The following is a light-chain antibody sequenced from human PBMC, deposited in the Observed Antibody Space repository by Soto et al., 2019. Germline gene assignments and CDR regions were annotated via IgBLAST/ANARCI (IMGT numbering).Light chain of an antibody. CDR3: QQSSKWPPYT. CDR1: QSVSSY. CDR2: DAS. Sequence: EIVLTQSPATLSVSPGDRATLSCRASQSVSSYLAWYQQKPGQAPRLLIYDASNRATGIPARFSGSGSGTDFTLTISSLEPEDFALDHCQQSSKWPPYTFGQGTKLEI. J-gene: IGKJ2*01. V-gene: IGKV3-11*01.